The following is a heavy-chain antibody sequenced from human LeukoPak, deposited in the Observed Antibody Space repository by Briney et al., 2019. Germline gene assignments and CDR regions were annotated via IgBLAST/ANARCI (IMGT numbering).Heavy chain of an antibody. CDR2: IIPIFGTA. CDR3: ARDTLSYSSGWYVKDWFDP. V-gene: IGHV1-69*01. Sequence: ASVKVSCKASGGTFSSYAISWVRQAPGQGLEWMGGIIPIFGTANYAQKFQGRVTTNADEPTSTAYMELSSLRSEDTAVYYCARDTLSYSSGWYVKDWFDPWGQGTLVTVSS. J-gene: IGHJ5*02. D-gene: IGHD6-19*01. CDR1: GGTFSSYA.